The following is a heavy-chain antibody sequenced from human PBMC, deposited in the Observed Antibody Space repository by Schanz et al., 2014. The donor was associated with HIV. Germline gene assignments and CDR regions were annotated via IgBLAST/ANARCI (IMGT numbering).Heavy chain of an antibody. Sequence: QIQLVQSGAEMKKPGASVKVSCKTSGYPFTSYAISWLRQAPGQGLEWMGGIIPIFDTTNYAQKFQGRVTITADKSTSTVYMDLSSLRSEDTAVYYCARAPYTSGWYGVDYWGQGTLVTVSS. V-gene: IGHV1-69*06. J-gene: IGHJ4*02. CDR1: GYPFTSYA. CDR2: IIPIFDTT. D-gene: IGHD6-19*01. CDR3: ARAPYTSGWYGVDY.